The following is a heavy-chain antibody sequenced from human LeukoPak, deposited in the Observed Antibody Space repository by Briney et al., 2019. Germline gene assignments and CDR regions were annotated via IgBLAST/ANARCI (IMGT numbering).Heavy chain of an antibody. CDR3: AKDSWNSLYYYYYMDV. V-gene: IGHV3-30*18. CDR1: GFTFSSYG. D-gene: IGHD1-7*01. CDR2: ISYDGSNK. J-gene: IGHJ6*03. Sequence: SGGSPRLSCAASGFTFSSYGMHWVRQAPGKGLEWVAVISYDGSNKYYADSVKGRFTISRDNSKNTLYLQMNSLRAEDTAVYYCAKDSWNSLYYYYYMDVWGKGTTVTVSS.